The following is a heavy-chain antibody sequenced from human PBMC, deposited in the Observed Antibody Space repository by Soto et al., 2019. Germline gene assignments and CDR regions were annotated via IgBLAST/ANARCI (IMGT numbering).Heavy chain of an antibody. V-gene: IGHV4-34*01. CDR3: ARTLYGRHAEMVRGAPGHWFAP. J-gene: IGHJ5*02. CDR1: GGSFSGYY. Sequence: SETLSLTCAVYGGSFSGYYWSWSRQPPGKGLEWIGEINHSGSTNYNPSLKSRVTISVDTSKNQFSLTLSSVTAADTAVYYCARTLYGRHAEMVRGAPGHWFAPWGQGTLVTLSS. CDR2: INHSGST. D-gene: IGHD3-10*01.